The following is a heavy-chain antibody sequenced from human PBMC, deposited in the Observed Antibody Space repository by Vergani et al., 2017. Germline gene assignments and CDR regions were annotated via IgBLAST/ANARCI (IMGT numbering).Heavy chain of an antibody. V-gene: IGHV4-39*01. Sequence: QLQLQESGPRLVKPSGTLSLTCSLSGMSISNNNYYWGWIRQPPGKGLEWIGSIYDSRNNNYSPSLKSLVSISVDTSKNQFSLNLTSVTAADTAVYYCAIHLRQLARNYGFFIWGHGTLVTVSS. CDR2: IYDSRNN. J-gene: IGHJ3*02. CDR3: AIHLRQLARNYGFFI. D-gene: IGHD6-6*01. CDR1: GMSISNNNYY.